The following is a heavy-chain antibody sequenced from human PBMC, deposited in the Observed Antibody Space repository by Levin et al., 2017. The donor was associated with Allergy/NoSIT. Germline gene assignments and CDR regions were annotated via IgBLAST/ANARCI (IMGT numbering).Heavy chain of an antibody. CDR2: VYPADSDA. J-gene: IGHJ6*02. Sequence: GESLKISCQGSGYIFISYWIAWVRQMPGKGLEWMGSVYPADSDATYNPSFLGQVSLSVDKSFNTAYLQWSRLKPSDTAMYYCAKIDSHSGYGMNVWGQGTPVTVSS. D-gene: IGHD2-15*01. V-gene: IGHV5-51*01. CDR1: GYIFISYW. CDR3: AKIDSHSGYGMNV.